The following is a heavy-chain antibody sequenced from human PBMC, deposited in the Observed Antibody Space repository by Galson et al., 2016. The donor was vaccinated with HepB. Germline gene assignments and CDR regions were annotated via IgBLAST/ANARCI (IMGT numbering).Heavy chain of an antibody. CDR3: TTLMGWGSRPYYYDNMDV. CDR1: GVSVSDNF. D-gene: IGHD3-16*01. V-gene: IGHV3-53*01. Sequence: SLRLSCAASGVSVSDNFLTWVRQAPGKGLEWVSTLYPNGNTFYADPVRGRFTISRDNSKNPLFYQMDSLRREDTAVYYCTTLMGWGSRPYYYDNMDVWGQGTTVTVSS. J-gene: IGHJ6*02. CDR2: LYPNGNT.